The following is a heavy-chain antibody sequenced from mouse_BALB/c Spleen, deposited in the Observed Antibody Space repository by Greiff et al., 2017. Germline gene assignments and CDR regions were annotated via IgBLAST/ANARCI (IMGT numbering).Heavy chain of an antibody. CDR2: ISSGGSYT. CDR3: TRDPLPAYAMDY. V-gene: IGHV5-6-4*01. D-gene: IGHD1-1*01. Sequence: EVQVVESGGGLVKPGGSLKLSCAASGFTFSSYTMSWVRQTPEKRLEWVATISSGGSYTYYPDSVKGRFTISRDNAKNTLYLQMSSLKSEDTAMYYCTRDPLPAYAMDYWGQGTSVTVSS. J-gene: IGHJ4*01. CDR1: GFTFSSYT.